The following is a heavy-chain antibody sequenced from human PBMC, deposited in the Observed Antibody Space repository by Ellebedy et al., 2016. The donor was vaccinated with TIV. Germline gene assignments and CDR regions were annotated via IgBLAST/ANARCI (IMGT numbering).Heavy chain of an antibody. J-gene: IGHJ4*02. CDR1: GGSISNHY. Sequence: SETLSLTXTVSGGSISNHYWSWIRQPPGRGLEWIGYIYYTGSTNCNPSLKTRLTISVDTFKNQFSLKLSSVTAADTAVYYCAGGLLWSSGGLFDYWGQGTLVTVSS. CDR3: AGGLLWSSGGLFDY. CDR2: IYYTGST. V-gene: IGHV4-59*11. D-gene: IGHD3-10*01.